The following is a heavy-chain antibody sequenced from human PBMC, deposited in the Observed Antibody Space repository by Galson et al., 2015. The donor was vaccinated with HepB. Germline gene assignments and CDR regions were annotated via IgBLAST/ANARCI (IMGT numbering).Heavy chain of an antibody. V-gene: IGHV1-69*06. CDR2: IIPIFGTA. J-gene: IGHJ1*01. D-gene: IGHD2-8*01. Sequence: SVKVSCKASGGTFSSYAISWVRQAPGQGLEWMGGIIPIFGTANYAQKFQGRVTITADKSTSTAYMELSSLRSEDTAVYYCATYYCTNGVCYNLAEYFQHWGQGTLVTVSS. CDR3: ATYYCTNGVCYNLAEYFQH. CDR1: GGTFSSYA.